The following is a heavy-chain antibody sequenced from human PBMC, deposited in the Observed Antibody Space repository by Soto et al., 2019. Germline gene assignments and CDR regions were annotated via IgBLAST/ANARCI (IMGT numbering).Heavy chain of an antibody. Sequence: SETLSLTCTVSGGSISSYYWSWIRQPPGKGLEWIGYIYYSGSTNYNPSLKSRVTISVDTSKNQFSLKLSSVTAADTAVYYCARVGFGWSGYYTDDYYFDYWGQGTLVTVSS. V-gene: IGHV4-59*01. CDR3: ARVGFGWSGYYTDDYYFDY. CDR2: IYYSGST. CDR1: GGSISSYY. D-gene: IGHD3-3*01. J-gene: IGHJ4*02.